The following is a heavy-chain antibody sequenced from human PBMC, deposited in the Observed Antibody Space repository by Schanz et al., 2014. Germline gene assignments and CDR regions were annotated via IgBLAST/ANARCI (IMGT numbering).Heavy chain of an antibody. CDR1: EFSFSSFG. CDR3: ATDYSGGGCHI. Sequence: VQLVESGGDLVKPGGSLRLSCAASEFSFSSFGMNWVRQAPGKGLEWVSYISSSSSTIYYADSVKGRFTISRDNAKNSLYLQMNSLRAEDTALYFCATDYSGGGCHIWGQGTMVTVSS. CDR2: ISSSSSTI. D-gene: IGHD6-19*01. V-gene: IGHV3-48*01. J-gene: IGHJ3*02.